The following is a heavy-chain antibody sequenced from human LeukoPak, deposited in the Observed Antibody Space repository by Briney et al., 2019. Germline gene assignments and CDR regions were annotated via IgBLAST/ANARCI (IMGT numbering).Heavy chain of an antibody. CDR2: ITNHGGST. J-gene: IGHJ4*02. CDR3: VKDNSSWYYNFDS. CDR1: GFTFSNYA. V-gene: IGHV3-64D*06. D-gene: IGHD6-13*01. Sequence: QPGGSLRLSCSASGFTFSNYAMHWVRQAPGKGLGSVSGITNHGGSTYYADSVKGRFTISRDNSKNTLYLQMSSLRAEDTAVYYCVKDNSSWYYNFDSWGQGTLVTVSS.